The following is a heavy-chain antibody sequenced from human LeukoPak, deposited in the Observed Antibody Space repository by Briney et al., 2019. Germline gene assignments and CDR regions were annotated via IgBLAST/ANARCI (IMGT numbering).Heavy chain of an antibody. D-gene: IGHD4-23*01. Sequence: PGGSLRLSCATSGFSFSSYWMTWVRQAPGKGLEWVANIKQDGSEKYYVDSVKGRFTISRDNAKNSLYLQINSLRAEDTAVYYCARPTLGVSGGHYGMGVWGKGTTVTVSS. J-gene: IGHJ6*04. CDR3: ARPTLGVSGGHYGMGV. CDR2: IKQDGSEK. CDR1: GFSFSSYW. V-gene: IGHV3-7*03.